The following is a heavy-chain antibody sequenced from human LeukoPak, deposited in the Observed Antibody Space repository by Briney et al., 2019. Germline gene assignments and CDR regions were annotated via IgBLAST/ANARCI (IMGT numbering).Heavy chain of an antibody. CDR2: IYHSGST. D-gene: IGHD5-18*01. Sequence: SETLSLTCAVSGGSISSGGYSWSWIRQPPGKGLEWIGYIYHSGSTYYNPSLKSRVTISVDRSKNQFPLKLSSVTAADTAVYYCARAEWGTAMARGVFDYWGQGTLVTVSS. J-gene: IGHJ4*02. V-gene: IGHV4-30-2*01. CDR1: GGSISSGGYS. CDR3: ARAEWGTAMARGVFDY.